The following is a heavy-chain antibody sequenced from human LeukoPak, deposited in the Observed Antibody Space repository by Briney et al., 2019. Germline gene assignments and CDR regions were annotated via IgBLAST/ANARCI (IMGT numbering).Heavy chain of an antibody. J-gene: IGHJ4*02. CDR3: ARCQLPNAIAYHDSLEWLLLDY. V-gene: IGHV1-18*01. CDR2: ISASRGYT. Sequence: ASVKVSCKASGYIFPSYDITWVRQAPGQGLEWMGWISASRGYTNYAQKFQGRVTMTTDTSTSTVYMELSSLRSEDTAVYYCARCQLPNAIAYHDSLEWLLLDYWGQGTLVTVSS. D-gene: IGHD3-3*01. CDR1: GYIFPSYD.